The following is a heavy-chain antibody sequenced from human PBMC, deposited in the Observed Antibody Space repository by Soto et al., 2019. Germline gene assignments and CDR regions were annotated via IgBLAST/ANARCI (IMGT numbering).Heavy chain of an antibody. J-gene: IGHJ4*02. D-gene: IGHD3-3*01. CDR1: GYTFTGYY. CDR2: INPNSGGT. CDR3: ARPRTGFWSRYYFYYFDY. Sequence: ASVKVSCKASGYTFTGYYMHWVRQARGQGLEWMGWINPNSGGTNYAQKFQGRVTMTRDTSISTAYMELSRLRSDDTAVYYCARPRTGFWSRYYFYYFDYWGQGTLVSVSS. V-gene: IGHV1-2*02.